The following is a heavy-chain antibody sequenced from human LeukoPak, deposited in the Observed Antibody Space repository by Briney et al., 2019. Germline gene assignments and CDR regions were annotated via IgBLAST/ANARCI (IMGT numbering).Heavy chain of an antibody. CDR2: ISSSGSTI. CDR3: AGADYYGSGSLKPSYYYGMDV. V-gene: IGHV3-48*03. Sequence: GGSLRLSCAAPGFTFSSYEMNWVRQAPGKGLEWVSYISSSGSTIYYADSVKGRFTISRDNAKNSLYLQMNSLRAEDTAVYYCAGADYYGSGSLKPSYYYGMDVWGQGTTVTVSS. J-gene: IGHJ6*02. D-gene: IGHD3-10*01. CDR1: GFTFSSYE.